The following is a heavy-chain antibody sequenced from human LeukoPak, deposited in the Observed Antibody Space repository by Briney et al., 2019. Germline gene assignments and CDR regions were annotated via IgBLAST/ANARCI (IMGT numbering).Heavy chain of an antibody. CDR2: ISSSSSYI. CDR3: ATYCSGGSCYTGLYFDY. D-gene: IGHD2-15*01. V-gene: IGHV3-21*01. CDR1: GFTFSSYS. Sequence: GGSLRLSCAASGFTFSSYSMNWVRQAPGKGLEWVSSISSSSSYIYYADSVKGRFTISRDNAKNSLYLQMNSLRAEDTAVYYCATYCSGGSCYTGLYFDYWGQGTLVTVSS. J-gene: IGHJ4*02.